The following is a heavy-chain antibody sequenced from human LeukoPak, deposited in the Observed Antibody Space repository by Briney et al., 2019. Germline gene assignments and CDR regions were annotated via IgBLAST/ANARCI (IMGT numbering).Heavy chain of an antibody. CDR2: ISSSSSVI. CDR1: GFTFSDYY. CDR3: ARKVRGDYFDY. D-gene: IGHD3-10*01. V-gene: IGHV3-11*04. Sequence: GGSLRLSCAASGFTFSDYYMSWIRQAPGKGLEWVSYISSSSSVIYFTDSVKGRFTISRDNAKNSLYLQMNSPRAEDTAVYYCARKVRGDYFDYWGQGTLVTVSS. J-gene: IGHJ4*02.